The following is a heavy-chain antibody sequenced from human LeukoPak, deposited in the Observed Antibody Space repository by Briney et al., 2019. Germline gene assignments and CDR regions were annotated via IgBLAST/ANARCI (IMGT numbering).Heavy chain of an antibody. CDR2: IQRGGEV. Sequence: TGGSLRLSCTLSGLTVSANYLNWVRPSPGRGLEWVSVIQRGGEVHYADSVKGRFTISRDDSEDTIYLQMNSLRAEDTAVYYCARDGGFKYGPFDFWGQGTLVTVSS. CDR1: GLTVSANY. V-gene: IGHV3-66*01. J-gene: IGHJ4*02. D-gene: IGHD2-15*01. CDR3: ARDGGFKYGPFDF.